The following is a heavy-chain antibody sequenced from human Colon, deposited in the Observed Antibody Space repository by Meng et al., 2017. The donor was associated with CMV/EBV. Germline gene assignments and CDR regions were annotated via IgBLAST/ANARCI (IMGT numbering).Heavy chain of an antibody. Sequence: GGSLRLSCAASGFTFSSYWMSWVRQAPGKGQEWVSQISGSGGIIYYADSVKGRFTISRDDAKNSLYLQMNSLRVEDTAVYYCARARVHSSASDFDYWGRGTLVTVSS. V-gene: IGHV3-48*04. CDR3: ARARVHSSASDFDY. J-gene: IGHJ4*02. D-gene: IGHD6-6*01. CDR2: ISGSGGII. CDR1: GFTFSSYW.